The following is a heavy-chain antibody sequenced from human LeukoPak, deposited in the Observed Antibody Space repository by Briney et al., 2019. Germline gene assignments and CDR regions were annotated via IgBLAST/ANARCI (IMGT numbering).Heavy chain of an antibody. D-gene: IGHD3-3*01. CDR2: INPNSGGT. Sequence: GASVKVSCKASGYTFTTYYIHWVRQAPGEGLEWLGWINPNSGGTTYAQEFQDRVVLTRDKSIGTAYMELSRLKSDDTAVYFCARKTPHGEPVFDPWGQGTQVT. J-gene: IGHJ5*02. CDR1: GYTFTTYY. V-gene: IGHV1-2*02. CDR3: ARKTPHGEPVFDP.